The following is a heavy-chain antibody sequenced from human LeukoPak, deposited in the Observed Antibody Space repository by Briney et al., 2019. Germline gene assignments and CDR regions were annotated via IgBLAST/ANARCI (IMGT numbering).Heavy chain of an antibody. CDR2: IYYSGST. CDR1: GGSVSSGSYY. Sequence: SETLSLTCTVSGGSVSSGSYYWSWIRQPPGKGLEWIGYIYYSGSTNYNPSLKSRVTISVDTSKNQFSPKLSSVTAADTAVYYCASEGAGTFDYWGQGTLVTVSS. D-gene: IGHD6-13*01. V-gene: IGHV4-61*01. CDR3: ASEGAGTFDY. J-gene: IGHJ4*02.